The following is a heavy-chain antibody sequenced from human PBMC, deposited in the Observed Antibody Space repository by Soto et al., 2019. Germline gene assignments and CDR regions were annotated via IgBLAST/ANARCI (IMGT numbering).Heavy chain of an antibody. CDR2: IIPIFGTA. V-gene: IGHV1-69*13. D-gene: IGHD6-19*01. J-gene: IGHJ4*02. CDR1: GGTFSSYA. CDR3: ATEGAGLYYFDY. Sequence: GASVKVSCKASGGTFSSYAISWVRQAPGQGLEWMGGIIPIFGTAKYAQKFQGRVTITADESTSTAYMELSSLRSEDTAVYYCATEGAGLYYFDYWGQGTLVTVSS.